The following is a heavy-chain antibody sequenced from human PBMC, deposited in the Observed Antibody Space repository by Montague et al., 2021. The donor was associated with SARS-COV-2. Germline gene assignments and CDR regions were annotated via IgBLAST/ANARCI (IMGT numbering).Heavy chain of an antibody. V-gene: IGHV3-23*01. CDR1: GLRFSDYA. J-gene: IGHJ6*03. CDR3: ARGGLDYYDYTMDA. Sequence: SLRLSCAASGLRFSDYAMIWLRQAPGKGLEWISSNSGTGVDTHYADSVKGRFTISRDNSKSTLYLRMNSLRVDDTAVYYCARGGLDYYDYTMDAWGKGTTVTV. CDR2: NSGTGVDT.